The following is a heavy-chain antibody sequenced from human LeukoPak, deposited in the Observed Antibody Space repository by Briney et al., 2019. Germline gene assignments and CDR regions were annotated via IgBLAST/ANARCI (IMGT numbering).Heavy chain of an antibody. D-gene: IGHD2-8*01. CDR2: ISWNSGSI. Sequence: GGSLRLSCAASGFIFSTYGMSWVRQAPGKGLEWVSGISWNSGSIGYADSVKGRFTISRDNAKNSLYLQMNSLRAEDTALYYCAKDKTPLMVYAMPDYWGQGTLVTVSS. J-gene: IGHJ4*02. CDR3: AKDKTPLMVYAMPDY. CDR1: GFIFSTYG. V-gene: IGHV3-9*01.